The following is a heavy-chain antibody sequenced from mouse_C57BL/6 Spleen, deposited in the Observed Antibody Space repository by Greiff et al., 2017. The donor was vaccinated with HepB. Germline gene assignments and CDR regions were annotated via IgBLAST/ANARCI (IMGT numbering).Heavy chain of an antibody. CDR1: GFNIKDDY. CDR3: TTLYGSRDY. CDR2: IDPENGDT. V-gene: IGHV14-4*01. Sequence: EVQLQESGAELVRPGASVKLSCTASGFNIKDDYMHWVKQRPEQGLEWIGWIDPENGDTEYASKFQGKATITADTSSNTAYLQLSSLTSEDTAVYYCTTLYGSRDYWGQGTTLTVSS. J-gene: IGHJ2*01. D-gene: IGHD1-1*01.